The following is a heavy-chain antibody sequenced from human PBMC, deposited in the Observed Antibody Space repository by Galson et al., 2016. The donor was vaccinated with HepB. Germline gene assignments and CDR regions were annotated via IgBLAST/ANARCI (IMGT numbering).Heavy chain of an antibody. J-gene: IGHJ4*02. Sequence: TLSLTCTVSGGSISSGSYFCNWIRQPAGKGLEWIGSRFTSGNSNYNPSLKSRVTISLGTSKNQFFLKMSSVTAADTAVYYCAVWFGDVNYWGQGILVTVSS. D-gene: IGHD3-10*01. V-gene: IGHV4-61*02. CDR3: AVWFGDVNY. CDR2: RFTSGNS. CDR1: GGSISSGSYF.